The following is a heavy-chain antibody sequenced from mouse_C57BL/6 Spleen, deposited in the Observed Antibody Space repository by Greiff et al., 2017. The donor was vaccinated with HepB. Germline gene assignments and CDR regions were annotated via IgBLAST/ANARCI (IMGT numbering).Heavy chain of an antibody. CDR2: IYPSDSET. Sequence: QVHVKQPGAELVRPGSSVKLSCKASGYTFTSYWMDWVKQRPGQGLEWIGNIYPSDSETHYNQKFKDKATLTVDKSSSTAYMQLSSLTSEDSAVYYCARLDDGYYLDYWGQGTTLTVSS. CDR3: ARLDDGYYLDY. J-gene: IGHJ2*01. V-gene: IGHV1-61*01. CDR1: GYTFTSYW. D-gene: IGHD2-3*01.